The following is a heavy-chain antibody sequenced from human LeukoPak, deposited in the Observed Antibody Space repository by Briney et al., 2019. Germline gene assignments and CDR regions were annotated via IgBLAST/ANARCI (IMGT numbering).Heavy chain of an antibody. Sequence: GGSLRLPCAASGFTFSSYWMHWVRQVPGKGLVWVSRINGDGSSTTYADSVKGRFTISRDNSKNTLYLQMNSLRAEDTAVYYCAKVGLEMGYCSSTSCYFDYWGQGTLVTVSS. CDR3: AKVGLEMGYCSSTSCYFDY. D-gene: IGHD2-2*01. CDR1: GFTFSSYW. V-gene: IGHV3-74*01. CDR2: INGDGSST. J-gene: IGHJ4*02.